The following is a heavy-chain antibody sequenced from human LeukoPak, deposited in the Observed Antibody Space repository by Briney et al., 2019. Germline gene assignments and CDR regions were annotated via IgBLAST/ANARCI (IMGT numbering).Heavy chain of an antibody. J-gene: IGHJ5*02. CDR3: ARDSDDFWSGPSTAFDP. D-gene: IGHD3-3*01. CDR2: IYHSGST. Sequence: SETLSLTCTVSGGSISSGGYYWSWIRQPPGKGLEWIGYIYHSGSTYYNPSLKSRVTISADRSKNQFSLKLSSVTAADTAVYYCARDSDDFWSGPSTAFDPWGQGTLVTVSS. CDR1: GGSISSGGYY. V-gene: IGHV4-30-2*01.